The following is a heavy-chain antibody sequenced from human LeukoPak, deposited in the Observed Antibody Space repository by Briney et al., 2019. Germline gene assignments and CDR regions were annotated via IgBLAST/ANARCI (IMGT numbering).Heavy chain of an antibody. CDR2: ISAYNGNT. Sequence: GASVKVSCKASGYTFTSHGISWVRQAPGQGLEWMGWISAYNGNTNYAQKLQGRVTMTTDTSTSTAYMELRSLRSDDTAVYYCARVGGRDYDFWSGYSDSYFDYWGQGTLVTVSS. D-gene: IGHD3-3*01. CDR3: ARVGGRDYDFWSGYSDSYFDY. J-gene: IGHJ4*02. V-gene: IGHV1-18*01. CDR1: GYTFTSHG.